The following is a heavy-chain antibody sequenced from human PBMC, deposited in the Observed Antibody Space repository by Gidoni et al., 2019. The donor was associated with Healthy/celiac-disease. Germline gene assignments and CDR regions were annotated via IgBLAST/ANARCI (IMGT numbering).Heavy chain of an antibody. D-gene: IGHD1-26*01. CDR1: GFTFSSYG. CDR2: IWYDGSNK. CDR3: ARDVMPPEIVRAPEGYFDY. J-gene: IGHJ4*02. Sequence: GVVQPGRSLRLSCAASGFTFSSYGMHWVRQAPGKGLEWVAVIWYDGSNKYYADSVKGRFTISRDNSKNTLYLQMNSLRAEDTAVYYCARDVMPPEIVRAPEGYFDYWGQGTLVTVSS. V-gene: IGHV3-33*01.